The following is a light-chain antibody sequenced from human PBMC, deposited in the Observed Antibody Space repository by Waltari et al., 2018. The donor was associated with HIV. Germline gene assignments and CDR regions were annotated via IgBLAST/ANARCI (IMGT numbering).Light chain of an antibody. CDR2: RNN. J-gene: IGLJ3*02. CDR1: SSNIESNF. CDR3: AAWDDSLSGQV. V-gene: IGLV1-47*01. Sequence: QSVLTQPPSASGTPGQRITISCSGSSSNIESNFVSWYQQLPGTAPKLLIYRNNQRPSGVPDRFSGSKSGTSASLAISGLRSEDEADYYCAAWDDSLSGQVFGGGTKLTVL.